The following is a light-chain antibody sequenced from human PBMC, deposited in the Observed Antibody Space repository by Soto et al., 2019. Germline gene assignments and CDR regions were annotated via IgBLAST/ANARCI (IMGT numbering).Light chain of an antibody. CDR2: GAS. Sequence: EIVLTQSPCTLSLSPGERATLSCRASQSVTSNYLAWYQQKPGQAPRLLVYGASSRATGISDRFSGSGSGTDFTLTINRLEPEDFGVYFCQQYGTSPWTFGLGTKVDIK. J-gene: IGKJ1*01. CDR3: QQYGTSPWT. CDR1: QSVTSNY. V-gene: IGKV3-20*01.